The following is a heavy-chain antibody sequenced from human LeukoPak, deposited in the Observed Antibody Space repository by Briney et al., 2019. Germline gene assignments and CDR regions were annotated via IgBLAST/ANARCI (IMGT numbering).Heavy chain of an antibody. V-gene: IGHV4-4*09. CDR3: AQRQGPMSGTYDYFDP. CDR1: GVSISGYY. J-gene: IGHJ5*02. Sequence: PSETLSLTCTVSGVSISGYYWTWLRQPPGQGLEWVAYIHSNGYTNYNPSLRSRVTMSVDPSKNQFSLTVTPVTAADTAIYYCAQRQGPMSGTYDYFDPWGQGALVTVSS. D-gene: IGHD1-26*01. CDR2: IHSNGYT.